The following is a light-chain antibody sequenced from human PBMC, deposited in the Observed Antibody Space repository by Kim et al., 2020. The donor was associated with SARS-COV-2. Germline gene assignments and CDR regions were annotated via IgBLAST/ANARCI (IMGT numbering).Light chain of an antibody. CDR3: QQYNDWPRT. CDR1: QSISNK. Sequence: EIGMTQSPATLSVSPGERATLSCRASQSISNKLAWYQRKPGQTLRLLIYGASSRATGIPARFSGSGSGTEFTLTISSLQSEDFAVYYCQQYNDWPRTFGQGTKVEIK. V-gene: IGKV3-15*01. J-gene: IGKJ1*01. CDR2: GAS.